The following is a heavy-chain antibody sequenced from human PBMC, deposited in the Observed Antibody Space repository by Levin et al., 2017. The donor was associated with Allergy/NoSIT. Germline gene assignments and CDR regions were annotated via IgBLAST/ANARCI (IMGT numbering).Heavy chain of an antibody. CDR2: INPNSGGT. J-gene: IGHJ4*02. CDR1: GYTFTGYY. D-gene: IGHD3-22*01. Sequence: GESLKISCKASGYTFTGYYMHWVRQAPGQGLEWMGRINPNSGGTNYAQKFQGRVTMTRDTSISTAYMELSRLRSDDTAVYYCARFRIPKYYDSSGYYYFDYWGQGTLVTVSS. V-gene: IGHV1-2*06. CDR3: ARFRIPKYYDSSGYYYFDY.